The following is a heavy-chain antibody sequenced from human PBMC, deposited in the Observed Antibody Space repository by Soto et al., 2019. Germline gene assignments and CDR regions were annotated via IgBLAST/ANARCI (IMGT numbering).Heavy chain of an antibody. V-gene: IGHV1-2*04. J-gene: IGHJ6*02. CDR1: GYTFTGYY. Sequence: ASVKVSCKASGYTFTGYYMHWVRQAPGQGLEWMGWINPNSGGTNYAQKFQGWVTMTRDTSISTAYMELSRLRSDDTAVYYCARDKGFSSPSGPRYYYYYYGMDVWGQGTTVTVSS. CDR3: ARDKGFSSPSGPRYYYYYYGMDV. D-gene: IGHD6-13*01. CDR2: INPNSGGT.